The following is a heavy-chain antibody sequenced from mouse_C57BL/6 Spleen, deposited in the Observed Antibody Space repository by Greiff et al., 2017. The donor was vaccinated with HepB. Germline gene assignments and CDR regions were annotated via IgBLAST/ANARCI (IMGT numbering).Heavy chain of an antibody. CDR1: GYAFSSSW. CDR2: IYPGDGDT. Sequence: VQLQQSGPELVKPGASVKISCKASGYAFSSSWMNWVKQRPGKGLEWIGRIYPGDGDTNYNGKFKGKATLTADKSSSTAYMQLSSLTSEDSAVYCCARLTYDYGGGYAMDYWGQGTSVTVSS. V-gene: IGHV1-82*01. D-gene: IGHD2-4*01. CDR3: ARLTYDYGGGYAMDY. J-gene: IGHJ4*01.